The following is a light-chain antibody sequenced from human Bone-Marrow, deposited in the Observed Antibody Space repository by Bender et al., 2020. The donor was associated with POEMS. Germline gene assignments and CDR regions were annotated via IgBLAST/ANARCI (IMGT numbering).Light chain of an antibody. CDR2: EGS. CDR1: SSDVGSYNL. J-gene: IGLJ2*01. V-gene: IGLV2-14*02. Sequence: QSALTQAASVSGSPGQSITISCTGTSSDVGSYNLVSWYQQHPGKAPKLMIYEGSKRPSGVSDRFSASKSANTASLTISGLQTEDEATYYCSSYTIFDAVVFGGGTRLTV. CDR3: SSYTIFDAVV.